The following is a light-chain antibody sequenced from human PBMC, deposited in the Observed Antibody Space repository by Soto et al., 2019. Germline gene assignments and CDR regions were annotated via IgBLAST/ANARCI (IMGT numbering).Light chain of an antibody. J-gene: IGLJ3*02. Sequence: QAVVTQEPSLTVSPGGTVTLTCASNTGAVTIDNYPNWFHQKPGQAPKALISHTNNKHSWTPARFSGSLLGGKAALTLSGVRPEDEAEYYFLLYYGGDQMVFGGGTKLTVL. CDR1: TGAVTIDNY. V-gene: IGLV7-43*01. CDR2: HTN. CDR3: LLYYGGDQMV.